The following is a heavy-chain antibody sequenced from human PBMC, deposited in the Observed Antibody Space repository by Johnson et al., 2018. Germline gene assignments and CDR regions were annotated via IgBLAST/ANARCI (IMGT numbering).Heavy chain of an antibody. CDR2: INPSGGST. J-gene: IGHJ3*02. V-gene: IGHV1-46*01. CDR3: ARNPSAQYCSSTSCYTGYVFDI. CDR1: GYTFTSYY. Sequence: QVQLVQSGAEVKKPGASVKVSCKASGYTFTSYYMHWVRQAPGQGLEWMGIINPSGGSTSYAQKFQGRATMTRDTSTSTVYMELSSLSSEDTAVYYCARNPSAQYCSSTSCYTGYVFDIWGQGTMVTVSS. D-gene: IGHD2-2*02.